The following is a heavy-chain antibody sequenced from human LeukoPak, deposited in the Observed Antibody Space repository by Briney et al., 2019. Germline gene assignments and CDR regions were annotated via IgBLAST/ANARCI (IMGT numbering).Heavy chain of an antibody. V-gene: IGHV5-51*01. Sequence: GESLKISCKGSGYSFTSYWFGWVRQMPGRGLEWLGIIYPGDSDTRYSPSFQGQVTISADKSISTAYLQWSSLKASDTAMYYCARNPGSSSSTHADYWGQGTLVTVSS. CDR1: GYSFTSYW. CDR2: IYPGDSDT. D-gene: IGHD2-2*01. J-gene: IGHJ4*02. CDR3: ARNPGSSSSTHADY.